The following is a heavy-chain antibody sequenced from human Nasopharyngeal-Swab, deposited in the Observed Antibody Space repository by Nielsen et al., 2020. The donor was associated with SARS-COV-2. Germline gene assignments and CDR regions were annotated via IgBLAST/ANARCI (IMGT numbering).Heavy chain of an antibody. CDR2: VSNNDGSLT. Sequence: GGSPRLSRAASGFDFWKYAMSWVRQAPGKGLEWVSTVSNNDGSLTFYADSVKGRFTISRDTSKNTVSLQMNSLRAEDTAVYYCAKDDFCPACAFDVWGQGTIVTVSS. CDR3: AKDDFCPACAFDV. J-gene: IGHJ3*01. CDR1: GFDFWKYA. V-gene: IGHV3-23*01. D-gene: IGHD2-21*02.